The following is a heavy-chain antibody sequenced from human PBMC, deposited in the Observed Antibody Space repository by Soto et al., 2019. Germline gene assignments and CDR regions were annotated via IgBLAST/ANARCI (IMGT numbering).Heavy chain of an antibody. CDR2: ISYDGNNK. V-gene: IGHV3-30*18. D-gene: IGHD2-2*01. J-gene: IGHJ6*02. CDR3: AKDQGLGYCTSTNLCYYYGMDV. Sequence: GGSLRLSCVASEIAFSRYGMQWVRQAPGKGLEWVAVISYDGNNKDYADSVKGRFTVSRDNSKNTLSLQMNSLKPEDTAVYYCAKDQGLGYCTSTNLCYYYGMDVWGQGTTVTVSS. CDR1: EIAFSRYG.